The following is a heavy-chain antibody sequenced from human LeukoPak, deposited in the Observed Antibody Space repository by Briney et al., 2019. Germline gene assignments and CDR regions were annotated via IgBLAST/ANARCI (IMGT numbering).Heavy chain of an antibody. CDR1: GGSFSGYY. CDR2: INHSGST. D-gene: IGHD2-2*02. V-gene: IGHV4-34*01. Sequence: SETLSLTCAVYGGSFSGYYWSWIRQPPGKGLEWSGEINHSGSTNYNPSLKSRVTISVDTSKNQFSLKLSSVAAADTAVYYCARASVVPAAIPRAFDIWGQGTMVTVSS. J-gene: IGHJ3*02. CDR3: ARASVVPAAIPRAFDI.